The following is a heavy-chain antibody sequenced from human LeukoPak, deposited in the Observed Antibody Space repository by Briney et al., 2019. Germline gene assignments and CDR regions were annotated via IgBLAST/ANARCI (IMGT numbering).Heavy chain of an antibody. D-gene: IGHD6-19*01. CDR3: ASDHSGWLDLGY. CDR1: GVSISSYY. Sequence: PSETLSLTCTGSGVSISSYYWSWIRQPPGKGLEWIGYIYYSGRTNYKTSLKSRVTISVDTSKNQFWLKLSSVTAADKAVYYGASDHSGWLDLGYWGQGTLVSVSS. CDR2: IYYSGRT. V-gene: IGHV4-59*01. J-gene: IGHJ4*02.